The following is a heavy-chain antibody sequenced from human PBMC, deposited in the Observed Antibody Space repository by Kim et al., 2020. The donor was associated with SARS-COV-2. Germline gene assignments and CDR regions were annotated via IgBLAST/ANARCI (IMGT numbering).Heavy chain of an antibody. J-gene: IGHJ6*02. Sequence: GGSLRLSCAASGFTFSSYWMSWVRQAPGKGLEWVANIKQDGSEKYYVDSVKGRFTISRDNAKNSLYLQMNSLRAEDTAVYYCARDGNFDWLLYSYYYGMDVWAKGPRSPSP. CDR3: ARDGNFDWLLYSYYYGMDV. V-gene: IGHV3-7*01. CDR1: GFTFSSYW. D-gene: IGHD3-9*01. CDR2: IKQDGSEK.